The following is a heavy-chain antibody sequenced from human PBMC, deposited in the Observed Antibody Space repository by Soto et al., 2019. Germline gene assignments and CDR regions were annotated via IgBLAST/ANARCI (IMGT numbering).Heavy chain of an antibody. CDR2: IIPIFGTA. D-gene: IGHD3-22*01. CDR1: GGTFSSYA. Sequence: GASVKVSCKASGGTFSSYAISWVRQAPGQGLEWMGGIIPIFGTANYAQKFQGRVTITADKSTSTAYMELSSLRSEDTAVYYCARDQGYYDSSGYYYVGLGVDAFDLWGHATMVTVSS. J-gene: IGHJ3*01. CDR3: ARDQGYYDSSGYYYVGLGVDAFDL. V-gene: IGHV1-69*06.